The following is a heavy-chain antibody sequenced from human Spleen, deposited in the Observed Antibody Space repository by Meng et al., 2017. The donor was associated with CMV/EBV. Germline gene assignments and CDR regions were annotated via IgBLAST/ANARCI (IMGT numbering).Heavy chain of an antibody. CDR1: GGSFSGYY. Sequence: SETLSLTCAVYGGSFSGYYWSWIRQPPGKGLEWIGEINHSGSTNYNPSLKSRVTISVDTSKNQFSLKLSSVTAADTAVYYCARRGSSSYGCWGQGTLVTVSS. CDR3: ARRGSSSYGC. V-gene: IGHV4-34*01. D-gene: IGHD6-6*01. CDR2: INHSGST. J-gene: IGHJ4*02.